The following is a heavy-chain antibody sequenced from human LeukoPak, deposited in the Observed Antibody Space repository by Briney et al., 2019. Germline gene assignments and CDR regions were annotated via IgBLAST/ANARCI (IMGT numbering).Heavy chain of an antibody. CDR2: IYHSGSA. Sequence: SETLSLTCTVSGYSISSGYYWGWIRQPPGKGLEWIGSIYHSGSAYYNPSLKSRVTISVDTSKNQFSLKLSSVTAADTAVYYCASGSSSWSPRGRYYFDYWGQGTLVTVSS. D-gene: IGHD6-13*01. CDR1: GYSISSGYY. V-gene: IGHV4-38-2*02. CDR3: ASGSSSWSPRGRYYFDY. J-gene: IGHJ4*02.